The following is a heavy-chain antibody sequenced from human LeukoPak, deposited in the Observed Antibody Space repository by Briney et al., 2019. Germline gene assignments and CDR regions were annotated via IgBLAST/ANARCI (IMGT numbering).Heavy chain of an antibody. D-gene: IGHD2-8*01. J-gene: IGHJ4*02. CDR1: GFTFSSYS. Sequence: GGSLRLSCAASGFTFSSYSMDWVRQAPGKGLEWVSSISSSSSYIYYADSVKGRFTISRDNAKNSLYLQMNSLRAEDTAVYYCARDKMVYAIVFDYWGQGTLVTVSS. V-gene: IGHV3-21*01. CDR3: ARDKMVYAIVFDY. CDR2: ISSSSSYI.